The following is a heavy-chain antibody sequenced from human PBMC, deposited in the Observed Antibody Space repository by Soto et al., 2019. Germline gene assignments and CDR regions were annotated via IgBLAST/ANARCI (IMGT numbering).Heavy chain of an antibody. CDR2: ISYDGSHK. Sequence: QVQLVESGGGVVQPGRSLRLSCAASGFTFSNHGMHWVRQAPGKGLEWVADISYDGSHKYYADSVKGRVTISRDNTKNQLYLKMNSLGAEDTAVYYCAKNRAKGIDFYGKESDVWGQGTTVTVS. CDR3: AKNRAKGIDFYGKESDV. J-gene: IGHJ6*02. CDR1: GFTFSNHG. D-gene: IGHD3-10*01. V-gene: IGHV3-30*18.